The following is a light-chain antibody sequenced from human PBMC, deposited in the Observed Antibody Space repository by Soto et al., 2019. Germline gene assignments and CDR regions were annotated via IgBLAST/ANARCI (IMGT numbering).Light chain of an antibody. CDR2: KDS. CDR1: ALPKQY. CDR3: QSADSSGTDVA. Sequence: SYELTQPPSVSVSPGQTARITCSGDALPKQYAYWYQQKPGQAPVLVIYKDSERSSGIPERFSGSSSGTTVTLTISGVQAEDEADYYCQSADSSGTDVAFGGGTKLTVL. J-gene: IGLJ2*01. V-gene: IGLV3-25*02.